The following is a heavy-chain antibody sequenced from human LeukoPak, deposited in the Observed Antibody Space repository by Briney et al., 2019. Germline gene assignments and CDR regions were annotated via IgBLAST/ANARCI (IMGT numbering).Heavy chain of an antibody. CDR2: IWDDGSYK. CDR3: AKPTSGSGSFLIDY. J-gene: IGHJ4*02. V-gene: IGHV3-33*06. CDR1: GFSFSNYG. Sequence: GGSLRLSCAASGFSFSNYGMHWVRQAPGKGLEWVAVIWDDGSYKYYADSVKGRVTISRDNSKNTLYLQITSLRAEDTAVYYCAKPTSGSGSFLIDYWGQGTLVTVSS. D-gene: IGHD1-26*01.